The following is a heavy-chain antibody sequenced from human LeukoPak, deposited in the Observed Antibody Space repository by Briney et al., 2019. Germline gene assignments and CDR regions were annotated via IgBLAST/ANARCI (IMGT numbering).Heavy chain of an antibody. CDR2: IIPIFGTA. CDR3: ARDRVDYEYSSSSYFDY. V-gene: IGHV1-69*05. CDR1: GGTFSSYA. Sequence: ASVKVSCKASGGTFSSYAISWVRQAPGQGLKWMGGIIPIFGTANYAQKFQGRVTITTDESTSTAYMELSSLRSEDTAVYYCARDRVDYEYSSSSYFDYWGQGTLVTVSS. D-gene: IGHD6-6*01. J-gene: IGHJ4*02.